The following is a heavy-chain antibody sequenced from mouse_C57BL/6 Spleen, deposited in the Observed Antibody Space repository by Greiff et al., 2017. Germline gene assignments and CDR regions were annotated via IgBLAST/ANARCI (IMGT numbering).Heavy chain of an antibody. Sequence: QVQLQQPGAELVKPGASVKLSCKASGYTFTSYWMHWVKQRPGQGLEWIGMIHPNSGSTNYNEKFKSKATLTVDKSSSTAYMQLSSLTSEDSAVYYCARGLWDGYYHFDYWGQGTTLTVSS. V-gene: IGHV1-64*01. CDR2: IHPNSGST. D-gene: IGHD2-3*01. CDR1: GYTFTSYW. J-gene: IGHJ2*01. CDR3: ARGLWDGYYHFDY.